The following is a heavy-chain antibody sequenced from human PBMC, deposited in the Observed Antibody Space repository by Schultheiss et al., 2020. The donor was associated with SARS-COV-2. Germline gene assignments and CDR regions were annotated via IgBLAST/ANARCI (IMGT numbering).Heavy chain of an antibody. D-gene: IGHD6-13*01. J-gene: IGHJ4*02. V-gene: IGHV3-23*01. CDR2: ISGSGGST. CDR3: VKATTIAAALGY. CDR1: GFTFVSYA. Sequence: GGSLRLSCAASGFTFVSYAMNWVRQAPGKGLEWVSAISGSGGSTYYADSVKGRFTISRDNSKNTLYLQMSSLRADDTAVYYCVKATTIAAALGYWGQGTLVTVSS.